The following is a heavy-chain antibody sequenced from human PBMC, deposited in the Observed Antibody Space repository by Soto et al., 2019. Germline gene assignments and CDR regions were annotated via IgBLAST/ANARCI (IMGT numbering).Heavy chain of an antibody. J-gene: IGHJ5*02. Sequence: EVQLLESGGGLVQPGGSLRLSCAASGFTFSSYAMSWVRQAPGKGLEWVSAISGSGGSTYYADSVKGRFTISRDNSKNTLYLQMNSLRAEDTAVYYCAKDLRKVAVERDDWFDPWGQGTLVTVSS. CDR3: AKDLRKVAVERDDWFDP. CDR2: ISGSGGST. CDR1: GFTFSSYA. V-gene: IGHV3-23*01. D-gene: IGHD6-19*01.